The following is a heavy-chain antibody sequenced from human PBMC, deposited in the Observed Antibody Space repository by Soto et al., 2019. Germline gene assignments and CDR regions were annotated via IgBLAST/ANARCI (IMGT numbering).Heavy chain of an antibody. D-gene: IGHD5-18*01. CDR3: ARDLSTQLYGMDV. CDR2: IWYDGSNK. V-gene: IGHV3-33*01. CDR1: GFTLSSYG. J-gene: IGHJ6*02. Sequence: QVQLVESGGGVVQPGRSLRLSCAASGFTLSSYGMHWVRQAPGKGLEWVAVIWYDGSNKYYADSVKGRFTISRDNSKNTLYLQMNSLRAEDTAVYYCARDLSTQLYGMDVWGQGTTVTVSS.